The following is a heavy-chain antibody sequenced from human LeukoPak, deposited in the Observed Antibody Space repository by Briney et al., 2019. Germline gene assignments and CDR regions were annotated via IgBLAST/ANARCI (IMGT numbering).Heavy chain of an antibody. CDR1: GFTFSSFA. CDR2: ISGSGGST. Sequence: GGSLRLSCAASGFTFSSFAMSWVRQAPGKGLEWVSAISGSGGSTYYADSVKGRFTISRDNSKSTLFLQMNSLRAEDTAVYYCAKDRTCTGSSCNVGSWGQGTMVTVSS. V-gene: IGHV3-23*01. D-gene: IGHD2-2*01. CDR3: AKDRTCTGSSCNVGS. J-gene: IGHJ3*01.